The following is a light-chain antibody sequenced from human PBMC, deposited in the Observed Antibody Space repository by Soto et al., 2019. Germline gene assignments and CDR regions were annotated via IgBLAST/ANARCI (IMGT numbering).Light chain of an antibody. J-gene: IGKJ1*01. CDR2: GAS. Sequence: EIVLTQSPGTLSLSPGERATLSCRASQSVTSNYLAWYQQKPGQAPRLLIYGASSRATGIPDRFSGSGSGTEFTLTISSLQPEDFATYYCLQHNSYPWTFGQGTKVDI. CDR3: LQHNSYPWT. V-gene: IGKV3-20*01. CDR1: QSVTSNY.